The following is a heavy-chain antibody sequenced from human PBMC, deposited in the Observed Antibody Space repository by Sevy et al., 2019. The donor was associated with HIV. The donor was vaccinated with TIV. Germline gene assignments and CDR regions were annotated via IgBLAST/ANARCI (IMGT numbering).Heavy chain of an antibody. CDR3: ARGGEAKDFDY. J-gene: IGHJ4*02. V-gene: IGHV3-53*01. CDR1: GFSVRDNY. CDR2: IYRGGST. Sequence: GGSLRLSCVASGFSVRDNYMTWVRQAPGKGLEWVSLIYRGGSTYYADSVKGRFLISRVSSKNTLFLHMNSLRAGDTAVYYCARGGEAKDFDYWGRGTLVTVSS. D-gene: IGHD3-16*01.